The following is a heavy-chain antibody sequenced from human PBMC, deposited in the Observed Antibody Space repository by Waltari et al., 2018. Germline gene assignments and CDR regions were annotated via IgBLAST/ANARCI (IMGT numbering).Heavy chain of an antibody. Sequence: QVRLQQWGAGLLKPSETLSLACEVHGDSFSGYYWTWIRQPPGKGLEWIGEINHGGTPTYHPSLKSRVTFSVDTSKNQFSLKLRSVTAADTAVYYCARGSRPNSNVNSWIDPWGQGTPVTVSS. CDR1: GDSFSGYY. V-gene: IGHV4-34*01. CDR3: ARGSRPNSNVNSWIDP. D-gene: IGHD2-8*01. CDR2: INHGGTP. J-gene: IGHJ5*02.